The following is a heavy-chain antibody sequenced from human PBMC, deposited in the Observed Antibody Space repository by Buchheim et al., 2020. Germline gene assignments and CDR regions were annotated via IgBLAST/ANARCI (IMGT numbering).Heavy chain of an antibody. CDR1: GFTFSSYS. J-gene: IGHJ6*02. CDR3: ARRDSSRGMDV. Sequence: EVQLVESGGGLVQPGGSLRLSCAASGFTFSSYSMNWVRQAPGQGLEWVSYISSSSSTIYYADSVKGRFTISSDHAKNSLYLQMNSLGDEETAVYYCARRDSSRGMDVWGQGTT. V-gene: IGHV3-48*02. D-gene: IGHD3-22*01. CDR2: ISSSSSTI.